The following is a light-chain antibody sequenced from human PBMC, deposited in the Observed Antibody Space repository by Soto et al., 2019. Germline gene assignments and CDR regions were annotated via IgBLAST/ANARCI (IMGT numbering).Light chain of an antibody. V-gene: IGKV3-15*01. CDR3: QQYNYLWT. Sequence: EIVMTQSPATLSVSPGERVTLSCRASESISSHLAWYQQRPGRSPRLLIHEASTRATGISARFSGSGSRTEFTLTISSLQSEDCTVYYCQQYNYLWTFGQRTRVELK. J-gene: IGKJ1*01. CDR1: ESISSH. CDR2: EAS.